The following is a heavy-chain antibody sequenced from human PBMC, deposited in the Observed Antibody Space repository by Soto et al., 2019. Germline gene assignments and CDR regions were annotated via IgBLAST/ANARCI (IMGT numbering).Heavy chain of an antibody. V-gene: IGHV1-69*13. D-gene: IGHD3-3*01. CDR2: IIPIFGTA. Sequence: SMKVSCEDSWGTLSSNAISRVRPAPGQRVEWVGGIIPIFGTANYAQKFQGRVTITADESTSTAYMELSSLRSEDTAVYYCARGTYYDFWSGYYTRLYYGMDVWGQGTTVTAP. CDR1: WGTLSSNA. J-gene: IGHJ6*02. CDR3: ARGTYYDFWSGYYTRLYYGMDV.